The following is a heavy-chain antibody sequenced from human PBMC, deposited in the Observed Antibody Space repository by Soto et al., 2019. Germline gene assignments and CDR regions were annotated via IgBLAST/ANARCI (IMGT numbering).Heavy chain of an antibody. D-gene: IGHD6-13*01. Sequence: HPGGSLRLSCAASGFTFSNYGMNWVRRAPGKGLEWVSVISDSGGNTYYADSVKGRFTISRDNSQNTLYLQMNSLRAEDTAVYYCAKGDSNSWYGNWFVPWGQGALVTVSS. V-gene: IGHV3-23*01. CDR3: AKGDSNSWYGNWFVP. J-gene: IGHJ5*02. CDR2: ISDSGGNT. CDR1: GFTFSNYG.